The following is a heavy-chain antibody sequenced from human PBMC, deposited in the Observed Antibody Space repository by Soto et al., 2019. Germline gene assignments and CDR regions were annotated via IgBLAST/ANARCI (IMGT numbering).Heavy chain of an antibody. CDR1: GFTFSNYA. V-gene: IGHV3-23*01. CDR3: AKDRIPGWYTDFDY. J-gene: IGHJ4*02. Sequence: GGCLRLSCAASGFTFSNYAMSWVRQAPGRGLERVSAISDSGGNTNYVDSVKGRFTISRDNSKNTLYLQMNRLRAEDTAVYYCAKDRIPGWYTDFDYWGQGTLVTVSS. CDR2: ISDSGGNT. D-gene: IGHD6-19*01.